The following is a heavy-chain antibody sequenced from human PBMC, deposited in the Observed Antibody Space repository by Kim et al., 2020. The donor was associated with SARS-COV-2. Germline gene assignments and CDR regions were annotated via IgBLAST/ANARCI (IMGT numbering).Heavy chain of an antibody. J-gene: IGHJ3*02. CDR3: ARNRYCSSTSCDDAFDI. Sequence: LGWVAVIWYDGSKKYYADSVKGRFTISRDNSKNTLYLQMNSLRAEDTAVYYCARNRYCSSTSCDDAFDIWGQGTMVTVSS. CDR2: IWYDGSKK. V-gene: IGHV3-33*01. D-gene: IGHD2-2*01.